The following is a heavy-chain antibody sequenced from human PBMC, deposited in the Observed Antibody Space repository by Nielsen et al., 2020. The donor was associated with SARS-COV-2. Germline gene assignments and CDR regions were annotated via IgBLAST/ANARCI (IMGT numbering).Heavy chain of an antibody. V-gene: IGHV3-30*03. CDR2: ISDDGGEK. J-gene: IGHJ4*02. Sequence: GESLKISCAASGFTFSYYDIHWVRQAPGKGLEWVAVISDDGGEKYYADSVKGRFTVSRDNSKGTLYLEMKSLRADDTGVYYCAQAFTRSSLLGAPLEGYWGQGTLVTVSS. CDR3: AQAFTRSSLLGAPLEGY. D-gene: IGHD1-26*01. CDR1: GFTFSYYD.